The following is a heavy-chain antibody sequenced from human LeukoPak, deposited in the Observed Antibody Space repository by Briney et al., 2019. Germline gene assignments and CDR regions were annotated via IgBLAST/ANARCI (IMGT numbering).Heavy chain of an antibody. J-gene: IGHJ4*02. CDR2: INPNSGGT. CDR3: ARGVVVTAPVDY. V-gene: IGHV1-2*02. CDR1: GDTFTGYY. D-gene: IGHD2-21*02. Sequence: GASVKGSCKASGDTFTGYYMHWVRQAPGQGLEWMGWINPNSGGTNYAQKFQGRVTMTRDTSISTAYMELSRLRSDDTAVYYCARGVVVTAPVDYWGQGTLVTVSS.